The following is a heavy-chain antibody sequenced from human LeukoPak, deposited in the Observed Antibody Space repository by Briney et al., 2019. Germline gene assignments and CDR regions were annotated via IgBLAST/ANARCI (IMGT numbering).Heavy chain of an antibody. D-gene: IGHD3-10*01. CDR3: ARERGRGVISPYFDS. Sequence: VIYSGGDTYYADSVKGRFTISRDNSKNTLYLQMSSLRAEDTALYFCARERGRGVISPYFDSWGQGTLVTVSS. V-gene: IGHV3-66*01. CDR2: IYSGGDT. J-gene: IGHJ4*02.